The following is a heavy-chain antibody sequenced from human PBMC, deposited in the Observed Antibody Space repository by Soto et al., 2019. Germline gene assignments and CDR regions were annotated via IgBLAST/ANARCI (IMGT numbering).Heavy chain of an antibody. J-gene: IGHJ2*01. V-gene: IGHV1-18*01. CDR2: ISAYNGNT. CDR3: ARDYDSETTVNRVGFFDL. CDR1: GYTFTSYG. D-gene: IGHD4-17*01. Sequence: QVQLVQSGAEVKKPGASVKVSCKASGYTFTSYGISWVRQAPGQGLEWMGWISAYNGNTNYAQKLQGRVTMTTDTSTSTANMELRSLRSDDTAVYYCARDYDSETTVNRVGFFDLWGRGTLVTVSS.